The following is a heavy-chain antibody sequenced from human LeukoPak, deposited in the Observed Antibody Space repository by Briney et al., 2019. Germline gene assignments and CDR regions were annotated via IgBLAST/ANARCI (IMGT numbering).Heavy chain of an antibody. J-gene: IGHJ5*02. CDR2: IYYSGST. D-gene: IGHD6-6*01. Sequence: KPSETLSLTCTVSGGSISSYYWSWIRQPPGMGLEWIGYIYYSGSTNYNPSLKSRVTISVDTSKNQFSLKLSSVTAADTAVYYCATGGSSSWNWSDPWGQGTLVTVSS. V-gene: IGHV4-59*01. CDR1: GGSISSYY. CDR3: ATGGSSSWNWSDP.